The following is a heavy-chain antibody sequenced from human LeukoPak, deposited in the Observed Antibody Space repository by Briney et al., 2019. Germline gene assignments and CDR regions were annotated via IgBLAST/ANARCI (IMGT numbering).Heavy chain of an antibody. J-gene: IGHJ4*02. V-gene: IGHV4-59*08. CDR3: ARRVWSSGWYVDY. Sequence: PSETLSLTCTVSGGSISSYYWSWIRQPPGKGLEWIGYIYYSGSTNYNPSLKSRVTISVDTSKNQFSLKLSSVAAADTAVYYRARRVWSSGWYVDYWGQGTLVTVSS. CDR1: GGSISSYY. CDR2: IYYSGST. D-gene: IGHD6-19*01.